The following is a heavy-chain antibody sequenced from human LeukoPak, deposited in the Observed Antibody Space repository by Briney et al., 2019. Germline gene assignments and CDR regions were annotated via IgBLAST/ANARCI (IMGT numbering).Heavy chain of an antibody. Sequence: SETLSLTCTVSGGSISSYYWSWIRQPPGKGLEWIGYIYYSGSTNYNPSLKSRVTISVDTSKNQFSLKLSSMTAADTAIYYCARVTTMATGYFDYWGQGTLVTVSS. CDR1: GGSISSYY. V-gene: IGHV4-59*01. D-gene: IGHD3-10*01. CDR3: ARVTTMATGYFDY. CDR2: IYYSGST. J-gene: IGHJ4*02.